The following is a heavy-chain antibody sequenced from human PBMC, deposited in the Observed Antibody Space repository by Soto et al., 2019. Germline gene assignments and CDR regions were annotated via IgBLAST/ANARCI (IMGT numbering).Heavy chain of an antibody. CDR2: ISWNSGSI. V-gene: IGHV3-9*01. CDR3: ARDPGYSSGWYPY. D-gene: IGHD6-19*01. CDR1: GFTFDDYA. J-gene: IGHJ4*02. Sequence: GGSLRLSCAASGFTFDDYAMHWVRQAPGKGLEWVSGISWNSGSIAYADSVKGRFTISRDNAKNSLYLQMNSLRAEDTALYYCARDPGYSSGWYPYWGQGTLVTVSS.